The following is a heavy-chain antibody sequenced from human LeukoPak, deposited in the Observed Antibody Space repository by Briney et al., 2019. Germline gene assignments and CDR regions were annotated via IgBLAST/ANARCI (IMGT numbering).Heavy chain of an antibody. D-gene: IGHD3-16*02. CDR1: GFTFSSYG. CDR3: AKDWGLRGSYQDY. Sequence: GMSLRLSCAASGFTFSSYGMHWVRQAPGEGLEWVAVIWYDESKKYYADSVKGRFTISRDNSKNTLYLQMNSLRAEDTAVYYCAKDWGLRGSYQDYWGQGTLVTVSS. CDR2: IWYDESKK. V-gene: IGHV3-33*06. J-gene: IGHJ4*02.